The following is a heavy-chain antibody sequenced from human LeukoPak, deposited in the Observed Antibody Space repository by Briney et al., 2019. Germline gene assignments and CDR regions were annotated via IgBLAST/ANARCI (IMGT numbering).Heavy chain of an antibody. V-gene: IGHV1-8*03. CDR2: MNPNSGNT. Sequence: ASVKVSCKASGYTFTSYDINWVRQATGQGLEWMGWMNPNSGNTGYAQKFQGRVTITRNTSISTAYMELSSLRSEDTAVYYCARAFYGSGREDYWGQGTLVTVSS. D-gene: IGHD3-10*01. J-gene: IGHJ4*02. CDR3: ARAFYGSGREDY. CDR1: GYTFTSYD.